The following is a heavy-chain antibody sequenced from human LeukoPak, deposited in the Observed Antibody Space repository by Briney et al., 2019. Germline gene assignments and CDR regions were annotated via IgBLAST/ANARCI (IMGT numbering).Heavy chain of an antibody. V-gene: IGHV1-18*01. CDR1: GYSFSSSG. J-gene: IGHJ4*02. CDR3: AETHGVP. Sequence: ASVKVSCKASGYSFSSSGITWVRQAPGQGLEWMGWISGYNGNTADAQIFQGRVTMTTDTSTSTAYMELGSLRSDDTAVYYCAETHGVPWGQGTLVTVSS. CDR2: ISGYNGNT. D-gene: IGHD2-8*01.